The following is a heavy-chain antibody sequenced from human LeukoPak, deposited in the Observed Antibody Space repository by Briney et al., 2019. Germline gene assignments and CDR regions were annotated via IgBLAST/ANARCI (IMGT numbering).Heavy chain of an antibody. CDR1: GYTFTSYG. J-gene: IGHJ4*02. D-gene: IGHD6-19*01. Sequence: GASVKVSCKASGYTFTSYGISWVRQAPGQGLEWMGWISAYNGNTNYAQKLQGRVTMTTDTSTSTAYMELRSLRSDDTAVYYCARLGTTQWLGGSIDYWGQGTLVTVSS. CDR2: ISAYNGNT. CDR3: ARLGTTQWLGGSIDY. V-gene: IGHV1-18*04.